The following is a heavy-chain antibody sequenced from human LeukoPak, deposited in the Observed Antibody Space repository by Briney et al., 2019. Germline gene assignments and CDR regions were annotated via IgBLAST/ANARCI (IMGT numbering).Heavy chain of an antibody. CDR2: INSDGSWT. CDR3: ARPLEWSHYYYGMDV. D-gene: IGHD3-3*01. Sequence: GGSLRLSCAASGNYWMHWVRQAPGKGLVWVSHINSDGSWTSYADSVKGRFTISKDNAKNTVYLQMSNLRAEDTAVYYCARPLEWSHYYYGMDVWGQGTTVTVSS. CDR1: GNYW. J-gene: IGHJ6*02. V-gene: IGHV3-74*01.